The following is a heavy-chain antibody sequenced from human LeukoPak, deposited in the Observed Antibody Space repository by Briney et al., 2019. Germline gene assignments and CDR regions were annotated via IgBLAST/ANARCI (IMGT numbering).Heavy chain of an antibody. CDR1: GFDVSSNY. V-gene: IGHV3-53*01. CDR3: ARVGYYGDYALALDH. Sequence: GGSLRLSCVASGFDVSSNYMSWVRQAPGKGLDWVSLLYRDGTTYYAESVKGRFTISRDSSKSTLYLQMNSLTVEDTALYYCARVGYYGDYALALDHWGQGTLVSVSS. J-gene: IGHJ4*02. CDR2: LYRDGTT. D-gene: IGHD4-17*01.